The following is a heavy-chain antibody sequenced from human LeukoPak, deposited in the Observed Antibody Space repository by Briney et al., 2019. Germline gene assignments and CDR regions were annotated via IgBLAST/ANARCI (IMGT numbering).Heavy chain of an antibody. Sequence: PGGSLRLSCVASGFTFSTYAMDWVRQAPGKGLEWVALISNDGSNKYYADSVKGRFTISRDNSKNTLYLQMNGLRAEDAAVYYCSGSTSSSLNYFDPWGLGTLVTVSS. CDR3: SGSTSSSLNYFDP. D-gene: IGHD6-6*01. CDR1: GFTFSTYA. J-gene: IGHJ5*02. CDR2: ISNDGSNK. V-gene: IGHV3-30*04.